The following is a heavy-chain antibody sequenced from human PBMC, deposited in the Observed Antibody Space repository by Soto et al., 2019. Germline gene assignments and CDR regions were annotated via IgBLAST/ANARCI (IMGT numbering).Heavy chain of an antibody. J-gene: IGHJ3*02. D-gene: IGHD2-8*01. CDR1: GLTFSNAW. V-gene: IGHV3-15*07. Sequence: EVQLVESGGILVNPGGSLRLSCAVSGLTFSNAWMNWVRQGPGRGLEWVGRIKSKNDGGTTDYSAPVKGRFTISRDDSKDTLYLQMNSLKTEDTAIYYCPTDRQWGIWGQGTMVTVSS. CDR2: IKSKNDGGTT. CDR3: PTDRQWGI.